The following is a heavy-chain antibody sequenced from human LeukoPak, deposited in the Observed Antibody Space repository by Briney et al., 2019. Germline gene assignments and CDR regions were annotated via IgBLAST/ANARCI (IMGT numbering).Heavy chain of an antibody. D-gene: IGHD3-10*01. CDR3: ARDRYYGAGSYGNYYGMDV. V-gene: IGHV3-53*05. CDR2: VYAGGST. J-gene: IGHJ6*02. Sequence: GGSLRLSCAASGFTDSSNYLKWVRQAPGKGLEWVSLVYAGGSTYYADSVKGRFTISRDKSKNTLYLQMNSLRAEDSAVYYCARDRYYGAGSYGNYYGMDVWGQGTTVTVSS. CDR1: GFTDSSNY.